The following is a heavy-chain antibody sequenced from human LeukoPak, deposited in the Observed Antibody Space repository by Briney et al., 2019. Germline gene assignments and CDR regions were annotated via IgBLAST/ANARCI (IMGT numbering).Heavy chain of an antibody. D-gene: IGHD1-26*01. CDR3: ARDPYSGSYGDYYYYYMDV. J-gene: IGHJ6*03. CDR2: ISYDGGKK. CDR1: GFTFSSHD. V-gene: IGHV3-30*03. Sequence: GGSLRLSCAASGFTFSSHDMHWVRQAPGKGPEWVAIISYDGGKKDYADSVKGRFTISRDNAKNSLYLQMNSLRAEDTAVYYCARDPYSGSYGDYYYYYMDVWGKGTTVTISS.